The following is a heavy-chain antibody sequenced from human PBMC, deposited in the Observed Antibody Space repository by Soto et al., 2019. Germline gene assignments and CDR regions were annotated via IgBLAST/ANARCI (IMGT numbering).Heavy chain of an antibody. Sequence: QVQLVESGGGVVQPGRSLRLSCAASGFTFSSYGMHWVRQAPGKGLEWVAVIWYDGSNKYYADSVKGRFTISRDNSKNTLYLQMNSLRAEDTAVYYCARAGYSSSWYGQNYYYYGMDVWGQGTTVTVSS. J-gene: IGHJ6*02. CDR3: ARAGYSSSWYGQNYYYYGMDV. D-gene: IGHD6-13*01. V-gene: IGHV3-33*01. CDR2: IWYDGSNK. CDR1: GFTFSSYG.